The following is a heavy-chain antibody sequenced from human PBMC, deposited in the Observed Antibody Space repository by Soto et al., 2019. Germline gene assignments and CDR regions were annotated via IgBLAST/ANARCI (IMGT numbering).Heavy chain of an antibody. J-gene: IGHJ4*02. CDR1: GFTFSRYA. Sequence: GGSLRLSCAASGFTFSRYALSWVRQAPGKGLEWVSSISGSDGSRYYADSVKGRFTISRDNFKNTLYLQMNSLRAEDTAVYYCARDYYKYYDSSGYYRSPAYWGQGTLVTVSS. CDR3: ARDYYKYYDSSGYYRSPAY. V-gene: IGHV3-23*01. D-gene: IGHD3-22*01. CDR2: ISGSDGSR.